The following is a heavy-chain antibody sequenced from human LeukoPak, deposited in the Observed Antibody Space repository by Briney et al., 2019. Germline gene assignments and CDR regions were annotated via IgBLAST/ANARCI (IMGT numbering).Heavy chain of an antibody. J-gene: IGHJ4*02. Sequence: GGSLRLSCAASGFTFSSYWMHWVRQAPGKGLVWVSRINSDGSSTSYADSVKGRFTISRDNAKNTLYLQMNNLRAEDTAVYYCAREEVATRFDYWGQGTLVTVSS. CDR1: GFTFSSYW. CDR3: AREEVATRFDY. CDR2: INSDGSST. V-gene: IGHV3-74*01. D-gene: IGHD5-12*01.